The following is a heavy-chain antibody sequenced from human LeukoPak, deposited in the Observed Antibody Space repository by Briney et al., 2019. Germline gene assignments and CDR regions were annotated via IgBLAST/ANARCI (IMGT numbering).Heavy chain of an antibody. CDR3: ARRTRHQKFVDRDAFDI. CDR1: GGSLSSYY. J-gene: IGHJ3*02. CDR2: IYYSGST. D-gene: IGHD1-14*01. V-gene: IGHV4-59*01. Sequence: SETLSLTCTVSGGSLSSYYWSWIRQPPGKGLERIGYIYYSGSTNYNPSLKSRVTISVDTSKNQFSLKLSSVTAADTAVYYCARRTRHQKFVDRDAFDIWGQGTMVTVSS.